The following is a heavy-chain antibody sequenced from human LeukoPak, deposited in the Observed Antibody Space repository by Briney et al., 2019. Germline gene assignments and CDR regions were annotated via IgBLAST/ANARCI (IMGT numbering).Heavy chain of an antibody. Sequence: GGSLRLSCAASGFTFSSYSMNWVRQAPGKGLEWVSSISSSSYIYYADSVKGRFTISRDNAKNSLYLQMNSLRAEDTAVYYCARDPAQLWSKGAFDIWGQGTMVTVSS. CDR1: GFTFSSYS. D-gene: IGHD5-18*01. V-gene: IGHV3-21*01. CDR2: ISSSSYI. CDR3: ARDPAQLWSKGAFDI. J-gene: IGHJ3*02.